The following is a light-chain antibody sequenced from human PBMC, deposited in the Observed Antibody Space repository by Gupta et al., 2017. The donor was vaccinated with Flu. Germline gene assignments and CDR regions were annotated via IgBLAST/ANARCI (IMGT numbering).Light chain of an antibody. CDR3: QQYYNTPALT. Sequence: DIVMTQSPDSLAVSLGERPTISCKSSQSVLYSSNNKNYLAWYQQKPGQSPKLLIYWASTRESGVPDRFSGSGSGTDFTLTISSLQAEDVAVYYCQQYYNTPALTFGGGTKVEIK. J-gene: IGKJ4*01. CDR2: WAS. V-gene: IGKV4-1*01. CDR1: QSVLYSSNNKNY.